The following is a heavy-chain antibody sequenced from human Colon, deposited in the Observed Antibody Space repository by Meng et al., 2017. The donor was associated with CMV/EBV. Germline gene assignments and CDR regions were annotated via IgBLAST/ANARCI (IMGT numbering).Heavy chain of an antibody. J-gene: IGHJ4*02. CDR3: ASPGIPVAGTG. CDR1: GFTFGIYT. Sequence: GASLKISCAASGFTFGIYTMDWVRQAPGKGLEWVASISSTNTYINYADSVKGRFTISRDNAQNALFLQMNSLRVEDTAVYYCASPGIPVAGTGWGQGTLVTVSS. V-gene: IGHV3-21*06. D-gene: IGHD6-19*01. CDR2: ISSTNTYI.